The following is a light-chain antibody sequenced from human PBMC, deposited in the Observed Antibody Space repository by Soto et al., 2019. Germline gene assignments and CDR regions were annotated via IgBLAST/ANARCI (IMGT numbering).Light chain of an antibody. Sequence: QSVLTQPASVSGSPGQSITISGTGTSSDVGGYNFVSWYQQHPGKAPKLMIYDVTDRPSGVSNRFSGSKSGNTASLTISGLQAEDEADYYCSSYTSSSTLGVFGTGTKVTVL. CDR2: DVT. V-gene: IGLV2-14*01. CDR1: SSDVGGYNF. J-gene: IGLJ1*01. CDR3: SSYTSSSTLGV.